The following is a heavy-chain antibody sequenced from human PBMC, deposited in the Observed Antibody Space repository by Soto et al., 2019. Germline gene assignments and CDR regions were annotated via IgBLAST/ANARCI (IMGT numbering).Heavy chain of an antibody. Sequence: GGSLRLSCAASGFTFSSYGIHWVRQAPCKGLEWVAVISYDGINKYYADSVKGRFTISRDNSKNTLFLQMSSLRAEDTAVYYCVKDGSSGWPYYYGMDVWGQGTTVTVSS. D-gene: IGHD6-19*01. CDR3: VKDGSSGWPYYYGMDV. CDR1: GFTFSSYG. CDR2: ISYDGINK. V-gene: IGHV3-30*18. J-gene: IGHJ6*02.